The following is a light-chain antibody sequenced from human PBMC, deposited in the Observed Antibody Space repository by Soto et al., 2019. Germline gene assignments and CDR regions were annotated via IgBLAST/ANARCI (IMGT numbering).Light chain of an antibody. Sequence: SEPASVYGSPGHSITGSCNGTSSDVGGYNYVSWYQQHPGKAPKLMIYEVSYRPSGVSNRFSGSKSGNTASLTISGLQAEEEADYYCSSYTGSSNLVSGGGTKVTVL. CDR1: SSDVGGYNY. CDR2: EVS. CDR3: SSYTGSSNLV. V-gene: IGLV2-14*01. J-gene: IGLJ2*01.